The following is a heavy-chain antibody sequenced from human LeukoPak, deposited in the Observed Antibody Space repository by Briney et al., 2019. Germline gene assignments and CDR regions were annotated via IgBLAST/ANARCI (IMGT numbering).Heavy chain of an antibody. D-gene: IGHD4-17*01. CDR2: IKQDGSEK. CDR3: ARDPVTTSGC. V-gene: IGHV3-7*01. Sequence: GGSLRLSCAASGFIFSSYWMTWVRQAPGKGLEWVANIKQDGSEKYYVESVKGRFTISRDNANSLLFLQMNSLRAEDTAVYYCARDPVTTSGCWGQGTLVTVSS. CDR1: GFIFSSYW. J-gene: IGHJ4*02.